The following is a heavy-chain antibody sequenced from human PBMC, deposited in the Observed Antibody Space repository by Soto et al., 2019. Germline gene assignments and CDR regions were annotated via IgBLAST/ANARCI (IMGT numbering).Heavy chain of an antibody. J-gene: IGHJ4*02. CDR1: GVTFSSSW. CDR2: INSGASNT. CDR3: ARGPSGWFGYDY. Sequence: PGGSLRLSCAASGVTFSSSWMHWVRQAPGKGLVWVSRINSGASNTNYADSVKGRFTISRDNAKNTLYLQMDSLTAEDTAVYYCARGPSGWFGYDYWGQGTLVTVSS. D-gene: IGHD6-19*01. V-gene: IGHV3-74*01.